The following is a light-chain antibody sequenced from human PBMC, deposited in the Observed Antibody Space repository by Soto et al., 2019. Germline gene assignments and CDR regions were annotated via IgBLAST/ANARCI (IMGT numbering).Light chain of an antibody. CDR2: GAS. CDR1: QSVNSN. CDR3: QQDNNWPT. Sequence: EIVMTQSPATLSVSPGERATLSCRASQSVNSNLAWYQQKPGQAPRLLIYGASTRATGVPARFSGSGSGTEFILTVSSLQAEDFAVYFCQQDNNWPTFGQGTKVEIK. V-gene: IGKV3-15*01. J-gene: IGKJ1*01.